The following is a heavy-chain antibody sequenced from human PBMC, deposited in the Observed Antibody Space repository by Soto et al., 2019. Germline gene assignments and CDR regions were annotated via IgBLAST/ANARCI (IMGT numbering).Heavy chain of an antibody. J-gene: IGHJ4*02. CDR3: AKSGGSYFVLDY. D-gene: IGHD1-26*01. V-gene: IGHV3-30*18. CDR1: GSTFRSFG. CDR2: ISHDGTNE. Sequence: QVQLVESGGGVVQPGRSLRLSCAASGSTFRSFGMHWVRQAPGKGLAWVALISHDGTNEYYADSVKGRFTISRDNSKNTLYLQMDSPTPEDTAVYYCAKSGGSYFVLDYWGQGTLVTVSS.